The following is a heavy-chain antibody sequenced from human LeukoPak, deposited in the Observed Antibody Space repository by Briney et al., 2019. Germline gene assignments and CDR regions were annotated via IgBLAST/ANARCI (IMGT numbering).Heavy chain of an antibody. J-gene: IGHJ6*02. CDR1: GFTFSSYS. V-gene: IGHV3-21*01. Sequence: GGSLRLSCAASGFTFSSYSMNWVRQAPGKGLEWVSSIISSSSYIYYADSGTGPFTISRDNAKTSLYLQMNSLRAEDTAVYYCARDCIAAAGTQDYYYYGMDVWGQGTTVTASS. CDR3: ARDCIAAAGTQDYYYYGMDV. CDR2: IISSSSYI. D-gene: IGHD6-13*01.